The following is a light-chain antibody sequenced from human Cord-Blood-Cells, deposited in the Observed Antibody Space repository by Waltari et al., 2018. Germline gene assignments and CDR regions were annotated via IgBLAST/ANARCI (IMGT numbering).Light chain of an antibody. Sequence: QSALTQPASVSGSPGQSITISCTGTSRSVGSYNLVAWSQQHPGKAPKLMFYEGSTRPSGVSNRFSGSKSGNTASLTISGLQAEDEADYYCCSYAGSSTWVFGGGTKLTVL. CDR2: EGS. CDR3: CSYAGSSTWV. V-gene: IGLV2-23*01. J-gene: IGLJ3*02. CDR1: SRSVGSYNL.